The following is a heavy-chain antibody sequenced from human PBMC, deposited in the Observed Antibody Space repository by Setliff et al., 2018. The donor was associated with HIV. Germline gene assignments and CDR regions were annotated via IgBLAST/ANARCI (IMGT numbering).Heavy chain of an antibody. V-gene: IGHV1-18*01. CDR2: ISAYNGNT. J-gene: IGHJ4*02. D-gene: IGHD3-22*01. CDR3: ARFPNPSQIVVVMPPDY. Sequence: AASVKVSCKASGGTFSSYAINWVRQAPGQGLEWMGWISAYNGNTNYAQNLQDRVTMTTDTSTSTAYMELRSLRSDDTAMYFCARFPNPSQIVVVMPPDYWGQGTLVTVSS. CDR1: GGTFSSYA.